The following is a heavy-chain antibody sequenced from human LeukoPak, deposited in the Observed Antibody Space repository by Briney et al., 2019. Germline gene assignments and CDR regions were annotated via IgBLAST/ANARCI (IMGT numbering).Heavy chain of an antibody. CDR1: GFTFSSYW. CDR2: INSDGSST. J-gene: IGHJ6*03. Sequence: QPGGSLRLSCAASGFTFSSYWMHWVCQAPGKGLVWVSRINSDGSSTSYADSVKGRFTISRDNAKNTLYLQMNSLRAEDTAVYYCARGDYGDYFYYMDVWGKGATVTVSS. V-gene: IGHV3-74*01. CDR3: ARGDYGDYFYYMDV. D-gene: IGHD4-17*01.